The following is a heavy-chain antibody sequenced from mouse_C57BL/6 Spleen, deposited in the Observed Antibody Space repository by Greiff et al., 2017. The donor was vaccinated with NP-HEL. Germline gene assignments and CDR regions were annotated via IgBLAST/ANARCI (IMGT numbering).Heavy chain of an antibody. CDR2: IRSKSNNYAT. CDR3: VRHRNYGEFDY. V-gene: IGHV10-1*01. D-gene: IGHD1-1*02. J-gene: IGHJ2*01. CDR1: GFSFNTYA. Sequence: EVQGVESGGGLVQPKGSLKLSCAASGFSFNTYAMNWVRQAPGKGLEWVARIRSKSNNYATYYADSVKDRFTISRDDSESMLYLQMNNLETEDTAMYYCVRHRNYGEFDYWGQGTTLTVAS.